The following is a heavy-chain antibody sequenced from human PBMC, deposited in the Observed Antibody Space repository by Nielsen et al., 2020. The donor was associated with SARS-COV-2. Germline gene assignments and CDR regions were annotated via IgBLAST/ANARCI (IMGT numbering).Heavy chain of an antibody. CDR3: ARVGWQWLDFDY. CDR2: IYYSGST. D-gene: IGHD6-19*01. V-gene: IGHV4-61*08. CDR1: GGSISSGGYY. J-gene: IGHJ4*02. Sequence: GSLRLSCTVSGGSISSGGYYWSWIRQHPGKGLEWIGYIYYSGSTNYNPSLKSRVTISVDTSKNQFSLKLSSVTAADTAVYYCARVGWQWLDFDYWGQGTLVTVSS.